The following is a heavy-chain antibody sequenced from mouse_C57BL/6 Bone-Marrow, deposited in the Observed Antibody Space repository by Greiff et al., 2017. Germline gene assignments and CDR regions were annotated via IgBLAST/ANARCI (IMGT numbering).Heavy chain of an antibody. CDR2: IDPSDSYT. D-gene: IGHD1-1*01. J-gene: IGHJ4*01. Sequence: QVQLQQPGAELVMPGASVKLSCKASGYTFTSYWMHWVKQRPGQGLEWIGEIDPSDSYTNSNQKFKGKSTLTVDKSSSTAYMQLSSLTSEDSAVYYCARSVVAKGYAMDYWGQGTSVTVSS. CDR3: ARSVVAKGYAMDY. CDR1: GYTFTSYW. V-gene: IGHV1-69*01.